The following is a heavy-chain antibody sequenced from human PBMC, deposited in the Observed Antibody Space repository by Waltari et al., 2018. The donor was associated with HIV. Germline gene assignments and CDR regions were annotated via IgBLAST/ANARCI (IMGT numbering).Heavy chain of an antibody. D-gene: IGHD3-10*02. CDR3: ARRGGMLSNYYFDY. CDR1: GGFIGSSTDY. V-gene: IGHV4-39*01. CDR2: ISYSGIT. Sequence: GLVKPSETLSLTCAVSGGFIGSSTDYWGWIRQPPGKGLEWIGTISYSGITYYNPSLKSRVSISLDTSKNRFSLHLSSVTAADTAVYYCARRGGMLSNYYFDYWGQGTLVTVSS. J-gene: IGHJ4*02.